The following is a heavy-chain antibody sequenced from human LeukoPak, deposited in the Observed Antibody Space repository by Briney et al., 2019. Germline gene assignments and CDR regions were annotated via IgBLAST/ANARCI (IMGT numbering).Heavy chain of an antibody. V-gene: IGHV1-18*01. J-gene: IGHJ5*02. CDR3: ARLSGIPMDIVVVPAAIKGRYNWFDP. Sequence: ASVKVSCKASGYTFTSYGISWVRLAPGQGLEWMGWISAYNGNTNYAQKLQGRVTMTTDTSTSTAYMELRSLRSDDTAVYYCARLSGIPMDIVVVPAAIKGRYNWFDPWGQGTLVTVSS. D-gene: IGHD2-2*03. CDR2: ISAYNGNT. CDR1: GYTFTSYG.